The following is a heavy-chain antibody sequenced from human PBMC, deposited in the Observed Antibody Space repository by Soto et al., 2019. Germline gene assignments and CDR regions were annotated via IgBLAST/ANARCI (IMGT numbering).Heavy chain of an antibody. CDR1: GGSLSDYY. D-gene: IGHD1-1*01. V-gene: IGHV4-34*01. J-gene: IGHJ6*02. CDR3: ARGRDEYKLGNV. CDR2: IHPSGST. Sequence: QVQLQQWGAGLLKPSETLSLTCAVSGGSLSDYYWPWIRQSPGKGLEWIGEIHPSGSTYYNPYLRSRVTISVDTSKNQFSLKLTSLTAADTAIYYCARGRDEYKLGNVWGHGTTVTVSS.